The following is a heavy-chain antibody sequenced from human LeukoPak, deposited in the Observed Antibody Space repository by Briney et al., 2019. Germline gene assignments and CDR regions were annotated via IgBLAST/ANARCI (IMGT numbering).Heavy chain of an antibody. V-gene: IGHV5-51*01. CDR3: ARQRSLDY. Sequence: GESLEISCQGSGYSFSSYWIGWVRQMPGKGLGWMGIIYAGDSETRYSPSFQGQVTMSADKSINTAYLQWSSLKASDTAMYYCARQRSLDYWGQGTLVTVSS. CDR2: IYAGDSET. CDR1: GYSFSSYW. J-gene: IGHJ4*02.